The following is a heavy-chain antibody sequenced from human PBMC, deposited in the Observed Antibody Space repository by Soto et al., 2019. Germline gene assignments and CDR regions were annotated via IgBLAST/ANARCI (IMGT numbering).Heavy chain of an antibody. V-gene: IGHV5-51*01. J-gene: IGHJ4*02. Sequence: PGESLKISCKTSGYRFTGHWIGWVRQLSGKGLEWMGIIYPGDSDIRYSPSFQGQVTISADRSISTAYLQWSSLKASDTAMYYCARAPFFSGDTCSRSFDNLCQGTVVTVSS. D-gene: IGHD2-15*01. CDR2: IYPGDSDI. CDR1: GYRFTGHW. CDR3: ARAPFFSGDTCSRSFDN.